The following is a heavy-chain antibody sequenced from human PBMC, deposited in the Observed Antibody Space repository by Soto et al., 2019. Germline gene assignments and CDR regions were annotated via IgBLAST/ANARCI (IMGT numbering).Heavy chain of an antibody. CDR1: GYTFTSYY. Sequence: QVLLVQSGAEVKKPGASVRISCKASGYTFTSYYIHWLRQAPGQGLEWMGIIIPSDGRTSYPPKFQGRVTLSSDTSTSTVYMDLIGLRSEDTGVYYCATEGMPVACGSEDFWGQGTQVTVSS. CDR2: IIPSDGRT. CDR3: ATEGMPVACGSEDF. J-gene: IGHJ4*02. D-gene: IGHD6-19*01. V-gene: IGHV1-46*01.